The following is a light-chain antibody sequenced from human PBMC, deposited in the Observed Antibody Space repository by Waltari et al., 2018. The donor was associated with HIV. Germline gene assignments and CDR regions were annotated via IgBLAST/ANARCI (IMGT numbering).Light chain of an antibody. CDR3: RQHNSYPLT. Sequence: DIQMTQSPSTLSASVGDRVTITCRASQSISSWLAWYQQKPVKAPKLLIYKASSLESGVPSRFSGSGSGTEFTLTISSLQPDDFATYYCRQHNSYPLTFGGGTKVEIK. V-gene: IGKV1-5*03. J-gene: IGKJ4*01. CDR2: KAS. CDR1: QSISSW.